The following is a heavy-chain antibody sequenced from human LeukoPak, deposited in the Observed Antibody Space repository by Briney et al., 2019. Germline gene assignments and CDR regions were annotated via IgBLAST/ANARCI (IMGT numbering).Heavy chain of an antibody. CDR2: ISSSSNNI. J-gene: IGHJ6*03. Sequence: GGSLRLSCAVSGFTFSTYTMEWVRQAPGKGLEWVSSISSSSNNINYADSVRGRFTISRDNAKNSLSLQMNSLRGEETAVYYCARDRLLEARDYNSYYYMDVWGIGPTVTVSS. CDR1: GFTFSTYT. CDR3: ARDRLLEARDYNSYYYMDV. D-gene: IGHD1-1*01. V-gene: IGHV3-21*01.